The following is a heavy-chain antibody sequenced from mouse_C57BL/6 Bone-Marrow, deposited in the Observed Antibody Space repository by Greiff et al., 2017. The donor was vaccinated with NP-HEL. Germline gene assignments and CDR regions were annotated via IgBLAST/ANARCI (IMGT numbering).Heavy chain of an antibody. CDR1: GFTFSSYA. Sequence: EVQLVESGEGLVKPGGSLKLSCAASGFTFSSYAMSWVRQTPEKRLEWVAYISSGGDYIYYADTVKGRFTISRDNARNTLYLQMSSLKSEDTAMYYCTRVGYSKYAMDYWGQGTSVTVSS. J-gene: IGHJ4*01. CDR2: ISSGGDYI. D-gene: IGHD2-5*01. V-gene: IGHV5-9-1*02. CDR3: TRVGYSKYAMDY.